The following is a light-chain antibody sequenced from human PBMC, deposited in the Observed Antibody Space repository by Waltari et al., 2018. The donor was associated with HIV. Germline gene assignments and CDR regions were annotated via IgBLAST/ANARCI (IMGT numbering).Light chain of an antibody. J-gene: IGLJ3*02. CDR3: QVWGATNDWV. Sequence: YVLTQPPSVSVAPNQTATVACIGENIGVRDVHWYRQRSGQAPEVVIHDDRDRAPGIPGRITGSNSGDMATLTMASVEAGDEAVYYCQVWGATNDWVFGGGTKVTVL. CDR2: DDR. V-gene: IGLV3-21*02. CDR1: NIGVRD.